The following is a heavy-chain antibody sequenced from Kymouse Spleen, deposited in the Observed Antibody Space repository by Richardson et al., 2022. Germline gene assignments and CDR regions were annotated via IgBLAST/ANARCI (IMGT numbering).Heavy chain of an antibody. D-gene: IGHD6-6*01. CDR2: INHSGST. CDR3: ARGGGIAARPGWFDP. J-gene: IGHJ5*02. V-gene: IGHV4-34*01. Sequence: QVQLQQWGAGLLKPSETLSLTCAVYGGSFSGYYWSWIRQPPGKGLEWIGEINHSGSTNYNPSLKSRVTISVDTSKNQFSLKLSSVTAADTAVYYCARGGGIAARPGWFDPWGQGTLVTVSS. CDR1: GGSFSGYY.